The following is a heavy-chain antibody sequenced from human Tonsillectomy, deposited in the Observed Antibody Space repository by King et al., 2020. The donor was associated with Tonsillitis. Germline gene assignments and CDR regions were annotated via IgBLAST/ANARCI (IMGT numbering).Heavy chain of an antibody. V-gene: IGHV3-23*04. J-gene: IGHJ5*02. CDR1: GFTFGDHG. Sequence: VQLVESGGTLVRPGGSLRLPCATSGFTFGDHGMSWVRQAPGQGLEWVSSISATGEATYDADSVAGRFTISRDNSENTLSLEMNSLRVEETAMYYCVRGRPHLPWFGEVLSGPWGQGTLVVVSS. D-gene: IGHD3-10*01. CDR3: VRGRPHLPWFGEVLSGP. CDR2: ISATGEAT.